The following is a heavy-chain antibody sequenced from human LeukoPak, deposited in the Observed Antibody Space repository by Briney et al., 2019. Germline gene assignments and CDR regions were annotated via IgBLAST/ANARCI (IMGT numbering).Heavy chain of an antibody. V-gene: IGHV4-39*01. Sequence: SETLSRTCTVPGGSISSSSYYWGWIRQPPGKGLEWLGGIYYSGSTYYNPSLKSRVTISVDTSKNQFSLKLSSVTAADTAVYYCARGGYCSSTSCYVVNNYYYYYMDVWGKGTTVTVSS. CDR3: ARGGYCSSTSCYVVNNYYYYYMDV. CDR1: GGSISSSSYY. J-gene: IGHJ6*03. CDR2: IYYSGST. D-gene: IGHD2-2*01.